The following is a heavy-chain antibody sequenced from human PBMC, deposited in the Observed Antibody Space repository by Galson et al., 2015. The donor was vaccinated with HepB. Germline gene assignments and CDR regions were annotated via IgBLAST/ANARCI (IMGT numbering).Heavy chain of an antibody. CDR3: ARYDFWTGSYQDY. Sequence: SLRLSCAASGFTFANYGLHWVRQAPGKGLEWVAIISYDGSDKKYADSVKGRFTVSRDNAKNSLYLHMSSLRAEDTGVYYCARYDFWTGSYQDYWGQGTLVTISS. CDR1: GFTFANYG. D-gene: IGHD3-3*01. V-gene: IGHV3-30*03. J-gene: IGHJ4*02. CDR2: ISYDGSDK.